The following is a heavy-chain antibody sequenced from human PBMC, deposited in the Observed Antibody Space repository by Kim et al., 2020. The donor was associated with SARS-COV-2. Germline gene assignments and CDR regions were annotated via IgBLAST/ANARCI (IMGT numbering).Heavy chain of an antibody. CDR3: ARERSSGIFDY. D-gene: IGHD6-19*01. J-gene: IGHJ4*02. V-gene: IGHV3-33*01. Sequence: DYAGSVKGRFTTTRDNYKNTLYLQMDSMGAEDTAVYYCARERSSGIFDYWGQGTLVTVSS.